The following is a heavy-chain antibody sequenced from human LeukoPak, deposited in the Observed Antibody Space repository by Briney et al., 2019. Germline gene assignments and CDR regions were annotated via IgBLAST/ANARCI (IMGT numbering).Heavy chain of an antibody. CDR2: ISSKAYGGTT. D-gene: IGHD2-21*02. CDR1: GFTFGDYA. J-gene: IGHJ3*02. Sequence: GGSLRLSCTASGFTFGDYAMSWARQAPGKGLEWVGFISSKAYGGTTQYAASVKGRFTISRDDSKSIAYLQMNSLKTEDTAVYYCTRYCGGDCYDAFDIWGQGTMVTVSS. V-gene: IGHV3-49*04. CDR3: TRYCGGDCYDAFDI.